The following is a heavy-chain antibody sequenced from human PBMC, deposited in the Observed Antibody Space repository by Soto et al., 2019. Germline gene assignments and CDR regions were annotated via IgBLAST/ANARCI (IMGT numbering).Heavy chain of an antibody. V-gene: IGHV3-30*09. J-gene: IGHJ5*02. D-gene: IGHD3-22*01. CDR1: GFKFNTFA. CDR3: ARDRLSIAYESSGYYSGGNWFAP. CDR2: TSHDGIKK. Sequence: QVHLVESGGGVVQPGRSLKLSCAGSGFKFNTFAIHWVRQAPDRGLEWLAVTSHDGIKKYYAEAVKDRFAISRDNSIGVVYLDMKSLRLDDTAVYYCARDRLSIAYESSGYYSGGNWFAPWGQGTLVTVSS.